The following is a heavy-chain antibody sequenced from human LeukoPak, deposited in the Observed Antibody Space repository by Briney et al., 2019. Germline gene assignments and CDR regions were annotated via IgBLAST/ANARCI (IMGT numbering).Heavy chain of an antibody. V-gene: IGHV3-48*04. CDR3: ARDPTYYYDSSGYWNDAFDI. D-gene: IGHD3-22*01. CDR1: GFTFSSYG. J-gene: IGHJ3*02. CDR2: ISSSGSTI. Sequence: GGSLRLSCAASGFTFSSYGMHWVRQAPGKGLEWVSYISSSGSTIYYADSVKGRFTISRDNAKNSLYLQMNSLRAEDTAVYYCARDPTYYYDSSGYWNDAFDIWGQGTMVTVSS.